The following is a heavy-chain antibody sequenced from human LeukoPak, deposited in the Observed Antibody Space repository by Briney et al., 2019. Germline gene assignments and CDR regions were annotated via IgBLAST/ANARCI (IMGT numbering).Heavy chain of an antibody. D-gene: IGHD4-17*01. J-gene: IGHJ4*02. CDR3: ARGGEYGDYYYDY. Sequence: SETLSLTCTVSGGSISSYYWSWIRQPPGKGLEWIGYIFYSGSTNYNPSLKSRVTISADTSKNQFSLKLSSVTAADTAVYYCARGGEYGDYYYDYWGQGTLVTVSS. V-gene: IGHV4-59*01. CDR1: GGSISSYY. CDR2: IFYSGST.